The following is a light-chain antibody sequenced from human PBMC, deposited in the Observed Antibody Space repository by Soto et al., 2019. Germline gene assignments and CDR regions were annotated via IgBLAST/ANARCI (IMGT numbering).Light chain of an antibody. J-gene: IGKJ1*01. Sequence: EIVMTQSPATLSVSPGERATLSCRASQSVSSNLAWYSRIPGQAPRLLIYAASTRATDIPARFSGSGSGTEFTLTISSLQSEDFAVYYCQQYNKWPRTFGQGTKV. CDR1: QSVSSN. V-gene: IGKV3-15*01. CDR2: AAS. CDR3: QQYNKWPRT.